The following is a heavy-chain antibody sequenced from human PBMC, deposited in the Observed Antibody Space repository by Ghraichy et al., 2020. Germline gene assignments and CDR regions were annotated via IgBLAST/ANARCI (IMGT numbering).Heavy chain of an antibody. J-gene: IGHJ6*02. CDR3: ARDVVPSATKYGLDV. Sequence: GSLSLTCTVSGGSISSYYWNWIRQPPGKGLEWIGYIYYSGSTNYNSSLKSRVTISVDPSKNQFSLKLSSVTAADTAVYYCARDVVPSATKYGLDVWGQGTTVTVSS. CDR1: GGSISSYY. V-gene: IGHV4-59*01. CDR2: IYYSGST. D-gene: IGHD2-2*01.